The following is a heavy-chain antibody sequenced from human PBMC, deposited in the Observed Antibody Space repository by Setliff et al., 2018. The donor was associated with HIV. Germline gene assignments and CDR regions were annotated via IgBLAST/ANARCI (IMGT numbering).Heavy chain of an antibody. D-gene: IGHD3-22*01. CDR1: GGSISSYY. Sequence: SETLSLTCTVSGGSISSYYWSWIRQPPGKGLEWIGRIYSSGRTNYNPSLKSRVTMSLDTSKNQFSLKLSSVTAADTAVYYCARGLSFYDPGGFDYWGQGTLVTVSS. CDR3: ARGLSFYDPGGFDY. V-gene: IGHV4-4*07. J-gene: IGHJ4*02. CDR2: IYSSGRT.